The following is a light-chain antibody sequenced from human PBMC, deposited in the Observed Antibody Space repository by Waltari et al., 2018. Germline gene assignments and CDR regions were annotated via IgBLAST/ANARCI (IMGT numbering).Light chain of an antibody. CDR3: QHYLNLPVA. CDR2: GTS. V-gene: IGKV3-20*01. CDR1: QSIRSQ. Sequence: EIVLTQFPGTLSLSPGERVILSCRASQSIRSQLAWYQQKPGQAPRLRIYGTSNRATGIPDRFSGSGSGTDFSLTISRLDPEDCAVYYCQHYLNLPVAFGPGTKVEIK. J-gene: IGKJ3*01.